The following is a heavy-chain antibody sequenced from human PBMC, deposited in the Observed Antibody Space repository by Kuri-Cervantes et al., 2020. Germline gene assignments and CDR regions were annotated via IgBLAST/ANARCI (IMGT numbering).Heavy chain of an antibody. CDR1: GFTFSDYY. D-gene: IGHD3-10*01. Sequence: GGSLRLSCAASGFTFSDYYMSWIRQAPGKGLEWVSYISSSGSTIYYADSVKGRFTVSRDNAKNSLYLQMNSLRAEDTAVYYCARSWDRGERPDCFDPWGQGTLVTVSS. CDR3: ARSWDRGERPDCFDP. V-gene: IGHV3-11*04. J-gene: IGHJ5*02. CDR2: ISSSGSTI.